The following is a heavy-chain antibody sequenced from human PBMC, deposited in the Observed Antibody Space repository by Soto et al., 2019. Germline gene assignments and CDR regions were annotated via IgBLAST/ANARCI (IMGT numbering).Heavy chain of an antibody. Sequence: PVGSLRLSCAASGFTFDDYAMHWVRQAPGKGLEWVSGISWNSGSIGYADSVKGRFTISRDNAKNSLYLQMNSLRAEDTALYYCAKDMEGVDSWGYGMDVWGQGTTVTVSS. CDR2: ISWNSGSI. J-gene: IGHJ6*02. CDR1: GFTFDDYA. V-gene: IGHV3-9*01. D-gene: IGHD7-27*01. CDR3: AKDMEGVDSWGYGMDV.